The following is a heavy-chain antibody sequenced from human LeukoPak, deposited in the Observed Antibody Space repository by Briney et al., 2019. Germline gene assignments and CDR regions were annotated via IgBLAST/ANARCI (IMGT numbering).Heavy chain of an antibody. D-gene: IGHD6-25*01. CDR3: AKAITATTGYFDY. V-gene: IGHV3-23*01. J-gene: IGHJ4*02. Sequence: GGSLRLSCAASGFTFSTYAMSWVRQAPGKGLEWVSGISSGGGTTNHADSVKGRLTISRDNSKNTLYLQMNSLRAEDTAVYYCAKAITATTGYFDYWGQGSLVTVSS. CDR1: GFTFSTYA. CDR2: ISSGGGTT.